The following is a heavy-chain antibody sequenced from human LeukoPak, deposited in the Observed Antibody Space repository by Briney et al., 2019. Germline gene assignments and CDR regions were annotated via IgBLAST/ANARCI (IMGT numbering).Heavy chain of an antibody. CDR3: AKALTPSSWFEP. CDR2: IYYSGST. J-gene: IGHJ5*02. V-gene: IGHV4-59*01. CDR1: SGSISSYY. D-gene: IGHD3-9*01. Sequence: SETLCLTCTVSSGSISSYYWSRIRQPPGKGLEWIGYIYYSGSTNYTPSLKNRVTILVDTSKNQFSLRLSSVTAADTAVYYCAKALTPSSWFEPWGQGTLVTGSS.